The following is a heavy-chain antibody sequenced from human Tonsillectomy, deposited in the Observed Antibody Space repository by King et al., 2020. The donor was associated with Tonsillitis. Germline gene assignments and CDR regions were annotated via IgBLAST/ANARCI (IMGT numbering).Heavy chain of an antibody. CDR2: IYHSGST. Sequence: VQLQESGPGLVKPSETLSLTCIVSGYSISSGYYWGWIRQPPGKGLEWIGSIYHSGSTYYNPSLKSRVTISVDTSQNQFSLKLSSVTAADTAVYYCAREFDYGDYTDYWGQGTLVTVSS. CDR1: GYSISSGYY. CDR3: AREFDYGDYTDY. D-gene: IGHD4-17*01. J-gene: IGHJ4*02. V-gene: IGHV4-38-2*02.